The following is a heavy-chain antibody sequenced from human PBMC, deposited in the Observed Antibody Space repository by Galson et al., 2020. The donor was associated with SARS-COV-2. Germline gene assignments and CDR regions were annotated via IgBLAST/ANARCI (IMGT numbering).Heavy chain of an antibody. V-gene: IGHV4-34*01. CDR1: GGSFSDYY. D-gene: IGHD2-21*01. CDR3: ARASVAENWFDP. Sequence: SETLSLTCAVYGGSFSDYYWTWIRQPPGKGLEWIGEIHHSGRTKYNPSLKSRVTISTDTSKNQFSLKLNSVTAADTAVYYCARASVAENWFDPWGQGTLVTVSS. J-gene: IGHJ5*02. CDR2: IHHSGRT.